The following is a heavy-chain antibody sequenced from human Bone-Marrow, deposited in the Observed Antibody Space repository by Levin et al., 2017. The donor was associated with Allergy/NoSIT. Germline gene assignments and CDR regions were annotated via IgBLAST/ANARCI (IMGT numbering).Heavy chain of an antibody. CDR1: GYTFTSYG. Sequence: ASVKVSCKASGYTFTSYGISWVRQAPGQGLEWMGWISAYNGNTNYAQKLQGRVTMTTDTSTSTAYMELRSLRSDDTAVYYCARTLSDFWSGREYYFDYWGQGTLVTVSS. J-gene: IGHJ4*02. CDR2: ISAYNGNT. CDR3: ARTLSDFWSGREYYFDY. D-gene: IGHD3-3*01. V-gene: IGHV1-18*01.